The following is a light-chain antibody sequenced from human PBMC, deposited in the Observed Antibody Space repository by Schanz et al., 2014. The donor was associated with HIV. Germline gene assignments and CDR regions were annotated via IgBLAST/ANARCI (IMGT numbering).Light chain of an antibody. CDR3: ATWDDSLNGWV. V-gene: IGLV2-14*03. J-gene: IGLJ3*02. Sequence: QSVLTQPASVSGSPGQSITISCTGTSSNVGGYDYVSWYQQHPGKAPKLIIYDVSNRPSGISYRFSGSKSGNTASLTISGLQAEDEADYYCATWDDSLNGWVFGGGTKLTVL. CDR1: SSNVGGYDY. CDR2: DVS.